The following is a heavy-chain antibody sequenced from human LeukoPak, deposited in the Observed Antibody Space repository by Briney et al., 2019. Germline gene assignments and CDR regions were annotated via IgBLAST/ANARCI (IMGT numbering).Heavy chain of an antibody. CDR2: IYSSGST. Sequence: SETLSLTCNVSGGSIRGYYWSWIRQPPGKGLEWIGYIYSSGSTNYNPSLKSRVTMSVDTSKNQFSLKLSSVTAADTAVYYCARDRDTMVRGVTWFDPWGQGTLVTVSS. D-gene: IGHD3-10*01. J-gene: IGHJ5*02. CDR3: ARDRDTMVRGVTWFDP. CDR1: GGSIRGYY. V-gene: IGHV4-59*12.